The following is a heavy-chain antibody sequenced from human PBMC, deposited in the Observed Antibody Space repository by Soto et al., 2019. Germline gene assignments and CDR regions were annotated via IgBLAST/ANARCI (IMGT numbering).Heavy chain of an antibody. CDR2: ISGSGGST. J-gene: IGHJ6*02. V-gene: IGHV3-23*01. CDR3: AKDRIAVAGRAGYSYYGMDV. Sequence: EVPLLESGGGLVQPGGSLRLSWAASGVTFSSYAIRRVGQAPGQGLVWDSAISGSGGSTYYADSAKGRFTISRDNSKHTLYLQMNSLRAEDTDVYYCAKDRIAVAGRAGYSYYGMDVWGQGTPGPVSS. D-gene: IGHD6-19*01. CDR1: GVTFSSYA.